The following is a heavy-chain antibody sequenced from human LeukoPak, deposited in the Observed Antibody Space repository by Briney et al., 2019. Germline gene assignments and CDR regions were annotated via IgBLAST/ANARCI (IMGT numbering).Heavy chain of an antibody. CDR3: AREGVVVVAAIYYYYGMDV. V-gene: IGHV3-33*01. CDR1: GFTFSNYG. Sequence: GGSLRLSCAASGFTFSNYGMHWVRQAPGKGLEWVAVIWYDGSNKYYGDSVKGRFTISRDNSKNSLYLQMNSLRAEDTAVYYCAREGVVVVAAIYYYYGMDVWGQGTTVTVSS. CDR2: IWYDGSNK. D-gene: IGHD2-15*01. J-gene: IGHJ6*02.